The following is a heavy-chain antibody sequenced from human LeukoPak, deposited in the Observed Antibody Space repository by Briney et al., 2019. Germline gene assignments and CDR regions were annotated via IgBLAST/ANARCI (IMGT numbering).Heavy chain of an antibody. J-gene: IGHJ4*02. D-gene: IGHD2-8*02. CDR3: AKAEYCTGARCYSAAFAY. CDR1: GFTFSNYG. CDR2: ISYDGSNK. V-gene: IGHV3-30*18. Sequence: PGGSLRLSCAASGFTFSNYGLHWVRQAPGKGLEWLAAISYDGSNKYYADSVKGRFTISRDNSKNTLYLQMNSLRAEDTAVYYCAKAEYCTGARCYSAAFAYWGQGTLVTVSS.